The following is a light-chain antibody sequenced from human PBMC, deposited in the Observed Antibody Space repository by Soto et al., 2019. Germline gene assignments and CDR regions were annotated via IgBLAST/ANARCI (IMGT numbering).Light chain of an antibody. Sequence: EIVLTQSPGTLSLSPGERATLSCRASQSVSTNYLAWYQQKPGQAPRLLIYDASRRATGIPDRFGGSGSGTDFTLTISRLEPEDFAMYYCQQYSSSPRTVGQGTKVDIK. CDR2: DAS. J-gene: IGKJ1*01. CDR3: QQYSSSPRT. V-gene: IGKV3-20*01. CDR1: QSVSTNY.